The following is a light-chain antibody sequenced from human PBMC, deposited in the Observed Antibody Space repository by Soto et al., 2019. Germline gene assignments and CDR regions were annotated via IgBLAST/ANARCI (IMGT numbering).Light chain of an antibody. V-gene: IGLV1-40*01. J-gene: IGLJ1*01. CDR1: SSNIGAGYD. CDR2: INS. CDR3: QSYYSSMRGSYV. Sequence: QSVLTQPPSVSGAPGQRVTISCTGSSSNIGAGYDVHWYQQLPGTAPRLLIYINSNRPSGVPHRFSASRSGTSASLAITRLRAEDEADYYCQSYYSSMRGSYVFGTGTKLTVL.